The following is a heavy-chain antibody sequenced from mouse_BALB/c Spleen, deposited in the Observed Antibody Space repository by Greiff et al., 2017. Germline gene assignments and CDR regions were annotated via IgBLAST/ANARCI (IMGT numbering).Heavy chain of an antibody. CDR2: IDPSDSYT. Sequence: VQLQQPGAELVKPGASVKLSCKASGYTFTSYWMHWVKQRPGQGLEWIGEIDPSDSYTNYNQKFKGKATLTVDKSSSTAYMQLSSLTSEDSAVYYCARRVSTVVAPFDYWGQGTTLTVSS. D-gene: IGHD1-1*01. J-gene: IGHJ2*01. V-gene: IGHV1-69*02. CDR1: GYTFTSYW. CDR3: ARRVSTVVAPFDY.